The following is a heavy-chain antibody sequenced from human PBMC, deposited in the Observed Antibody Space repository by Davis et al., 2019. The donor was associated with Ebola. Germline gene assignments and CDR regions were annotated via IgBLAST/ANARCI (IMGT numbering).Heavy chain of an antibody. J-gene: IGHJ5*02. CDR3: ARERDWFDP. CDR1: GYTFNSYY. Sequence: ASVKVSCKASGYTFNSYYIHWVRQAPGQGLEWMGIINPSGGSTTYAQKFQGRVTMTRDTSTRTVYMELRSLRSEDTAVYYCARERDWFDPWGQGTLVTVSS. CDR2: INPSGGST. V-gene: IGHV1-46*02.